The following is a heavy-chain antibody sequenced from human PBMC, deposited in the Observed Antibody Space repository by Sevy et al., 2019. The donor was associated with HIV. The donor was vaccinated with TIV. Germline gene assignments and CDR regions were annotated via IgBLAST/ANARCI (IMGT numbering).Heavy chain of an antibody. J-gene: IGHJ4*02. D-gene: IGHD3-22*01. CDR1: GYTFTGYY. CDR2: INPNSGGT. V-gene: IGHV1-2*02. Sequence: ASVKVSCKASGYTFTGYYMHWVRQAPGQGLEWMGWINPNSGGTNYAQKFQGRVTMTRDTSISTAYMELSRLRSDDTAVYYCAPIDSSGYYFAYWGQGTLVTVSS. CDR3: APIDSSGYYFAY.